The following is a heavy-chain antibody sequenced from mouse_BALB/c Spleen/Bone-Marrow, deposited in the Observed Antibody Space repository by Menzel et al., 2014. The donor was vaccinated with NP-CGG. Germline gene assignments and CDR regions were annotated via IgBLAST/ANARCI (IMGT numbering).Heavy chain of an antibody. J-gene: IGHJ2*01. CDR3: ARGFLGYFDF. CDR1: GYTFTDYP. CDR2: ISIYSGNT. Sequence: VHLVESGPERVRPGVSVKISSKGSGYTFTDYPMHWVKQSHAKSLEWIGVISIYSGNTNYNQNFKGKATMTVDKSSSTVYMELARLTAEDSAIYHCARGFLGYFDFWGQGTTLTVSS. V-gene: IGHV1S137*01.